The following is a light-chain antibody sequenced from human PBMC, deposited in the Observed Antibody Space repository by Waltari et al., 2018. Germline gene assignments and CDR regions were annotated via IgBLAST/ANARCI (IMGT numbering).Light chain of an antibody. CDR1: QSVSSSY. Sequence: EIVLTQSPGTLSLSPGERATLSCRASQSVSSSYLAWYQQKPGQAPRLLIYGASSRATGIPDRFSGSGSGTDFTLTISSLQSEDFATYYCQQTYSTPRTFGQGTKVEVK. V-gene: IGKV3-20*01. CDR2: GAS. CDR3: QQTYSTPRT. J-gene: IGKJ1*01.